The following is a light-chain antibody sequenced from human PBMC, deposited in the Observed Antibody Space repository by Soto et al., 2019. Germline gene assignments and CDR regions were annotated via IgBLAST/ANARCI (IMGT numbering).Light chain of an antibody. J-gene: IGKJ5*01. CDR1: QSISSN. CDR2: EAS. V-gene: IGKV3-11*01. Sequence: EVVLTQAPVTLSLSPGQRATLSCRASQSISSNLAWYQQKPGQAPRLLIYEASTRATGIPARFSGSGSGTDFTLTISSLEPEDFAVYHCQQRSNWITFGQGTRLEIK. CDR3: QQRSNWIT.